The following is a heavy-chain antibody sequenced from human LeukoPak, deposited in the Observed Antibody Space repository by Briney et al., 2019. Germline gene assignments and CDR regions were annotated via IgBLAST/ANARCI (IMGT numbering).Heavy chain of an antibody. CDR1: GFTFSSYS. J-gene: IGHJ4*02. CDR2: ISSSSSYI. V-gene: IGHV3-21*01. D-gene: IGHD4-17*01. Sequence: GGSLRLSCAASGFTFSSYSMNWVRQAPGKGLEWVSSISSSSSYIYYADSVKGRFTISRDNAKNSLYLQMNSLRAEDTAVYYCASGGYGDFRAYYFDYWGQGTLVTVSS. CDR3: ASGGYGDFRAYYFDY.